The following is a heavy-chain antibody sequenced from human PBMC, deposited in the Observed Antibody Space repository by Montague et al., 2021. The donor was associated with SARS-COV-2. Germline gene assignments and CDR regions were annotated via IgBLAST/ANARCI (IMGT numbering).Heavy chain of an antibody. D-gene: IGHD2-21*02. Sequence: SLRLSCAASGFTFSRYAMSWARQAPGKWLEWASGFRGNGGSTYYADSLNGRFTISRDNPKNTLYLQMHSLRAENTAVYYCARLDIMTANPYEYWDQGTLVTVSS. V-gene: IGHV3-23*01. J-gene: IGHJ4*02. CDR1: GFTFSRYA. CDR2: FRGNGGST. CDR3: ARLDIMTANPYEY.